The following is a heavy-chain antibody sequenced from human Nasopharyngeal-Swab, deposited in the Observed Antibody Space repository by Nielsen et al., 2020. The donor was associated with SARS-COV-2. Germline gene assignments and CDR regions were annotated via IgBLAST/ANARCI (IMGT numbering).Heavy chain of an antibody. Sequence: SETLSLTCTVSGCTVRSGSYYWSWFRQPPGKGLEWIGYIYYTGSTNYNASLKSRVTISADTSKNQFSLKLSSVTAADTAVYYCARAPLTIFEYYFDYWGQGTLVTVSS. V-gene: IGHV4-61*01. CDR1: GCTVRSGSYY. J-gene: IGHJ4*02. D-gene: IGHD3-9*01. CDR3: ARAPLTIFEYYFDY. CDR2: IYYTGST.